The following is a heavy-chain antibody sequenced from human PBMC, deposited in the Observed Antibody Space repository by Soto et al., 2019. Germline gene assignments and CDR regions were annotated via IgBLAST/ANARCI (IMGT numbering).Heavy chain of an antibody. CDR3: VKDLAASGWFDP. V-gene: IGHV3-23*01. Sequence: EVQLLESGGGLAQPGESLTLSCAASGFMFSGYAMSWVRQAPGKGLEWVSAVSNSGTSTSYAASVKGRFTISRDNSQNTLYLQMSSLGAEDTALYYCVKDLAASGWFDPWGQGTLVIVSS. CDR1: GFMFSGYA. J-gene: IGHJ5*02. CDR2: VSNSGTST. D-gene: IGHD2-15*01.